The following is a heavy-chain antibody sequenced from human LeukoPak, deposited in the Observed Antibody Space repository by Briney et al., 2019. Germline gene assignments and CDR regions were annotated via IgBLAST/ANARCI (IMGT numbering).Heavy chain of an antibody. Sequence: GESLKISCKGFGYSFTSYWIAWVRQMPGKGLEWMGIIYPGDSDTRYSPFFQGQVTISGDTSISTVYLQWSSLKASDTAMYYCASLRLGYCSGGSCYAQPTDAFDIWGQGTMVTVSS. CDR1: GYSFTSYW. V-gene: IGHV5-51*01. CDR2: IYPGDSDT. CDR3: ASLRLGYCSGGSCYAQPTDAFDI. D-gene: IGHD2-15*01. J-gene: IGHJ3*02.